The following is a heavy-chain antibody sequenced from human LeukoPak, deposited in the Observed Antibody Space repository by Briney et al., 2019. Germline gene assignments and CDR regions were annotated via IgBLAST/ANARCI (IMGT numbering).Heavy chain of an antibody. J-gene: IGHJ4*02. Sequence: GVSLRLSCAASGFTFNHYAMSWVRQPPGKGLECVSSINQHGHTFYADSVKGRFTISRDNSKNTVFLQMNGLRADDTAEYFCARDHGSQDSGAWYVFDYWGRGTLVTVSS. CDR2: INQHGHT. D-gene: IGHD6-19*01. CDR1: GFTFNHYA. CDR3: ARDHGSQDSGAWYVFDY. V-gene: IGHV3-23*05.